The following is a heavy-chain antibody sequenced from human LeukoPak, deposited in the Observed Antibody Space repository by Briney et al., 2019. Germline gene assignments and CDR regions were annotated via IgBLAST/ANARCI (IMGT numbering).Heavy chain of an antibody. Sequence: AGGSLRLSCAASGFTFSSYWMSWVRQAPGKGLEWVANIKQDGSEKYYVDSVKGRFTISRDNAKNSLYLQMNSLRAEDTAVYYCARVLRFLEWLLFDYWGQGTLVTVSS. J-gene: IGHJ4*02. CDR1: GFTFSSYW. V-gene: IGHV3-7*01. D-gene: IGHD3-3*01. CDR2: IKQDGSEK. CDR3: ARVLRFLEWLLFDY.